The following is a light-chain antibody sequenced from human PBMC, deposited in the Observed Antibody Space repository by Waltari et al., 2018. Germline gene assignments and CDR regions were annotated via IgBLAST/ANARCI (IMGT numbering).Light chain of an antibody. CDR1: SSDVGGYNY. CDR2: DVS. J-gene: IGLJ2*01. CDR3: SSYTSSSTFDVV. V-gene: IGLV2-14*01. Sequence: QSALTQPASVSGSPGQSITISCTGTSSDVGGYNYVSWYQQHPGKAPKLMIYDVSKRPSGVSDRFSGSQSGNTASLTISGLQAEDEADYYCSSYTSSSTFDVVFGGGTKLTVL.